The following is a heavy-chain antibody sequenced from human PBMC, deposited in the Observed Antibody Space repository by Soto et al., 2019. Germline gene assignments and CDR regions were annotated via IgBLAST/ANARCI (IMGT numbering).Heavy chain of an antibody. Sequence: GGPLRLSCTASGFTFGDYAMSWFRQAPGKGLEWVGFIRSKAYGGTTEYAASVKGRFTISRDDSKSIAYLQMNSLKTEDTAVYYCTSLGIAARYFDYWGQGTLVTVSS. CDR1: GFTFGDYA. J-gene: IGHJ4*02. D-gene: IGHD6-6*01. CDR3: TSLGIAARYFDY. CDR2: IRSKAYGGTT. V-gene: IGHV3-49*03.